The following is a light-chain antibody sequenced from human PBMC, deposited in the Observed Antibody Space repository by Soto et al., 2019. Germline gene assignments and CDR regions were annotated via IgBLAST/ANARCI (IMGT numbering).Light chain of an antibody. Sequence: DIQLTQSPSFLSASVGDRVTITCRASQGISSYLAWYQQKPGKAPKLLIYAASTLESGVPSRFRGSGSGTEFTLTISSLQPEDFATYSCQQVNSFPLTFGGGTKVEIK. CDR1: QGISSY. V-gene: IGKV1-9*01. CDR2: AAS. J-gene: IGKJ4*01. CDR3: QQVNSFPLT.